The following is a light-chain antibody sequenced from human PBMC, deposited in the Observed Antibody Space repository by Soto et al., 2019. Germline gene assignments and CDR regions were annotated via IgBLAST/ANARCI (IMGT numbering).Light chain of an antibody. Sequence: QSVLTQPPSVSGAPGQRVTISCTGSSSNIGAGYDVHWYQQLPGAAPQLLIYGNSNRPSGVSDRFSGSKSGTSASLAITGLRPEDEADYYCQSYASSPSSTFVFGTGTKLTVL. CDR3: QSYASSPSSTFV. V-gene: IGLV1-40*01. J-gene: IGLJ1*01. CDR1: SSNIGAGYD. CDR2: GNS.